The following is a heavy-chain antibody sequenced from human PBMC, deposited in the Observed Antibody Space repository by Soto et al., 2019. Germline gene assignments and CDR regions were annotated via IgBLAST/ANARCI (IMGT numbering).Heavy chain of an antibody. V-gene: IGHV1-69*08. CDR3: ARDWESTVSTWSFGAF. D-gene: IGHD3-10*01. CDR2: IIPFLGVT. J-gene: IGHJ4*02. CDR1: GGTFSPYT. Sequence: QVQLVQSGAEVKKPGSSVKVSCKASGGTFSPYTVNWVRQAPGQGLEWMGRIIPFLGVTNYAQKFQARVTLTVDTSTTTAYMELSGLRFEDTAVYYCARDWESTVSTWSFGAFWGRGTLVTVSS.